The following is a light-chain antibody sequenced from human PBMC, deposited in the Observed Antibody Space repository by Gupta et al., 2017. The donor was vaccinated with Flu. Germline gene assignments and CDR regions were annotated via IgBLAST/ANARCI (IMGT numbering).Light chain of an antibody. V-gene: IGKV2-30*01. J-gene: IGKJ1*01. CDR2: QVS. Sequence: VTLGQPASISCRSSQSLVYSDGNTYLHWFQQRPGQSPRRLIYQVSHRESGVPDRFSGSASGTDFTLKISMVDAEDVGVYYCMQGSRWPWAFGQGTKVEIK. CDR3: MQGSRWPWA. CDR1: QSLVYSDGNTY.